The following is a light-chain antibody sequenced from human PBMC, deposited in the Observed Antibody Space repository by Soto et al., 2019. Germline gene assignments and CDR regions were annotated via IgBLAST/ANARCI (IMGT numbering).Light chain of an antibody. V-gene: IGKV3-11*01. J-gene: IGKJ1*01. CDR3: QQRSNWPRT. Sequence: EIVMTQSPATLSVSPGESATLSCRASQSVSSDLAWYQHRPGQAPRLLIYQTSLRAAGIPARFSGSGSGTDFTLTISSLEPEDFAVYYCQQRSNWPRTFGQGTKVDIK. CDR1: QSVSSD. CDR2: QTS.